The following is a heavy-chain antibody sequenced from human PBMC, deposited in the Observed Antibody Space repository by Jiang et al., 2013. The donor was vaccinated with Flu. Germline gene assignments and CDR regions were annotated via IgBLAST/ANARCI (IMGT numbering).Heavy chain of an antibody. J-gene: IGHJ6*01. CDR3: ARDSPRETASYSYYGMDV. CDR1: GGSFTSHA. CDR2: INPVYGTA. D-gene: IGHD5-24*01. Sequence: SGAEVKKPGSSVKVSCKASGGSFTSHAISWVRQAPAQGLEWMGGINPVYGTANYAQKFQGRVTIIADKSTSTAYMELISLRSEDTAVYFCARDSPRETASYSYYGMDV. V-gene: IGHV1-69*06.